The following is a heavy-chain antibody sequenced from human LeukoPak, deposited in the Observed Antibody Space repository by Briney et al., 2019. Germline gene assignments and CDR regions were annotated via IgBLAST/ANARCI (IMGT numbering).Heavy chain of an antibody. D-gene: IGHD3-22*01. CDR3: ARARTTMIVVVG. V-gene: IGHV4-39*07. CDR2: IYFTGST. Sequence: SETLSLTCTVSVGSISSSSYYWGWIRQPPGKGLEWIGSIYFTGSTYYTPSLKSRVTISEDSSKNQFSLKLSSVTAADTAVYYCARARTTMIVVVGWGQGTLVTVSS. CDR1: VGSISSSSYY. J-gene: IGHJ4*02.